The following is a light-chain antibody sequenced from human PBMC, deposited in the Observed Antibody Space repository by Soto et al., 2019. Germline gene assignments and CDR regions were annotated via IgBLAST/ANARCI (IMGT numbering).Light chain of an antibody. CDR3: QQYGSSRT. CDR1: QSVSSSY. Sequence: EIVLTQSPGTLSLSPGERATLSCRASQSVSSSYLAWYQQKPGQAPRLLIYGVSSRATGIPDRFSGSGSGTDFTLTITRLEPEDVAVYYCQQYGSSRTFGQGTKVKIK. CDR2: GVS. J-gene: IGKJ1*01. V-gene: IGKV3-20*01.